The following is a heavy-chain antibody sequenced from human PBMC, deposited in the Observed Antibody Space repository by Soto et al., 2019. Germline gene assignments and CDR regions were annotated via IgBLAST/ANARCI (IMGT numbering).Heavy chain of an antibody. Sequence: GESLKISCAASGFTVSSNYMSWVRQAPGKGLEWVSVIYSGGSTYYADSVQGRFTISRDNSKNTLYLQMNSLRAEDTAVYYCASISTGGHAGAFDIWGQGTMVTVSS. CDR1: GFTVSSNY. D-gene: IGHD3-3*02. CDR2: IYSGGST. J-gene: IGHJ3*02. CDR3: ASISTGGHAGAFDI. V-gene: IGHV3-66*01.